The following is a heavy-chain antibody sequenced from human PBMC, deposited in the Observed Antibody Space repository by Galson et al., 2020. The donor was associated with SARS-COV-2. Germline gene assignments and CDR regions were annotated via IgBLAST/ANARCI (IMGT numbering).Heavy chain of an antibody. CDR2: IYSSGNT. CDR1: GGSINNYY. V-gene: IGHV4-4*09. CDR3: ARGGVAARHPFDY. J-gene: IGHJ4*02. Sequence: ASETLSLTCTVSGGSINNYYWSWIRQSPGKGLEWIGNIYSSGNTNYNPSLKSPVTISVDTSKNQFSLKLSSVTAADTAVYYCARGGVAARHPFDYWGQGTLVTVSS. D-gene: IGHD6-6*01.